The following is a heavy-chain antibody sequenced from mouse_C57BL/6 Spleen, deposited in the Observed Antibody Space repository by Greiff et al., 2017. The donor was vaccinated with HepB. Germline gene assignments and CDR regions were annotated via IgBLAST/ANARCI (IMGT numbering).Heavy chain of an antibody. CDR2: IDPSDSYT. J-gene: IGHJ2*01. D-gene: IGHD1-1*01. CDR3: ARSAGSSYSYFDY. CDR1: GYTFTSYW. V-gene: IGHV1-69*01. Sequence: QFQLQQPGAELVMPGASVKLSCKASGYTFTSYWMHWVKQRPGQGLEWIGEIDPSDSYTNYNQKFKGKSTLTVDKSSSTAYMQLSSLTSEDSAVYYCARSAGSSYSYFDYWGQGTTLTVSS.